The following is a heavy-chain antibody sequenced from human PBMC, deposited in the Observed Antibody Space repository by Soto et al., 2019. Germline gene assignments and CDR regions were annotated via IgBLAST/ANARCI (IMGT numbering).Heavy chain of an antibody. D-gene: IGHD5-18*01. V-gene: IGHV4-30-4*01. Sequence: QVQLQESGPGLVKPSQTLSLTCTVSGGSISSGDYYWSWIRQPPGKGLEWIGYIYYSGSTYYNPSLKRRVTISVDTSKNQFSLKLSSVTAADTAVYYCARGLGYSYGYWYYYYGMDVWGQGTTVTVSS. CDR1: GGSISSGDYY. CDR3: ARGLGYSYGYWYYYYGMDV. CDR2: IYYSGST. J-gene: IGHJ6*02.